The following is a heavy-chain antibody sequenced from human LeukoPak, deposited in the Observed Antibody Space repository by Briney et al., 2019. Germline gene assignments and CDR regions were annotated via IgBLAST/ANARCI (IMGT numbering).Heavy chain of an antibody. J-gene: IGHJ4*02. D-gene: IGHD5-18*01. CDR3: ARGGRSYGYLSDY. CDR1: GGPISSGGYY. V-gene: IGHV4-31*03. CDR2: IYYSGST. Sequence: SQTLSLTCTVSGGPISSGGYYWSWIRQHPGKGLEWIGYIYYSGSTYYNPSLKSRVTISVDTSKNQFSLKLSSVTAADTAVYYCARGGRSYGYLSDYWGQGTLVTVSS.